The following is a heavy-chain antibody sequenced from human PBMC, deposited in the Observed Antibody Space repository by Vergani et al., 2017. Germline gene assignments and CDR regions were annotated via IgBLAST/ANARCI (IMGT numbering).Heavy chain of an antibody. Sequence: QVTLKESGPVLVKPTQTLTLTCTFSGFSLSTSGVGVGWIRQPPGKALEWLALIYWNDDKRYSPSLKSRLTITKDTSKNQVVLTMTNMDPVETATYYCAHGYDYDNWFDPWGQGTLVTVSS. V-gene: IGHV2-5*01. D-gene: IGHD5-12*01. CDR1: GFSLSTSGVG. CDR2: IYWNDDK. CDR3: AHGYDYDNWFDP. J-gene: IGHJ5*02.